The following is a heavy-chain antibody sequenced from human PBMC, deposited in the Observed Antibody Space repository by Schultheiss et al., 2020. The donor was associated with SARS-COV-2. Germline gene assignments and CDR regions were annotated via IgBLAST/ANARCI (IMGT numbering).Heavy chain of an antibody. D-gene: IGHD5-18*01. CDR1: GLTVSPYE. CDR2: ISSSSSTI. J-gene: IGHJ5*02. Sequence: GGSLRLSCVASGLTVSPYEMNWVRQAPGKGLEWVSYISSSSSTIYYADSVKGRFTISRDNAKNSLYLQMNSLRAEDTAVYYCARERGHTAMVKSATWFDPWGQGTLVTVSS. V-gene: IGHV3-48*03. CDR3: ARERGHTAMVKSATWFDP.